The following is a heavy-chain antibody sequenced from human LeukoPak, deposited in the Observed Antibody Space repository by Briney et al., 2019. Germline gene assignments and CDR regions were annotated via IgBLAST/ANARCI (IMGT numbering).Heavy chain of an antibody. CDR3: AREGYNYGQTRYYYYGMDV. Sequence: GASVKVSCKASGYTFTGYYMHWVRQAPGQGLEWMGWINPNSGGTNYAQKFQGRVTMTRDTSISTAYMELSRLRSDDTAVYYCAREGYNYGQTRYYYYGMDVWGQGTTVTVSS. D-gene: IGHD5-18*01. CDR2: INPNSGGT. J-gene: IGHJ6*02. V-gene: IGHV1-2*02. CDR1: GYTFTGYY.